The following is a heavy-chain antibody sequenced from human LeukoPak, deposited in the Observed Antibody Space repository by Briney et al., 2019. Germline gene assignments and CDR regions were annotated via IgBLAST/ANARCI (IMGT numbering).Heavy chain of an antibody. Sequence: PSETLSLTCAVYGGSLRRYYWRWIRQPPAKGLEWIGEINHSGSTNYNPSLTSRVTISVDTSKNQFSLKLSSLTAADTAVYYCPRAKRKSLARAITTRSYSWNQPFDYWGQGTLVTVSS. CDR2: INHSGST. CDR1: GGSLRRYY. V-gene: IGHV4-34*01. D-gene: IGHD1-20*01. CDR3: PRAKRKSLARAITTRSYSWNQPFDY. J-gene: IGHJ4*02.